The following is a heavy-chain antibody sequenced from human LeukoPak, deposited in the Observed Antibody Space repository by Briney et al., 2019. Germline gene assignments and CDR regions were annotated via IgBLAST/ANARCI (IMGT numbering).Heavy chain of an antibody. Sequence: PSETLSLTCTISDDSIYDYYWSWLRQPPGQGLEWIGYIYYSGSTNYNPSLESRVTISVDTPKNQFSLNLSAVTAADTAVYYCASVLFSGGRTQDHGDPTFDYWGQGILVTVSS. CDR3: ASVLFSGGRTQDHGDPTFDY. D-gene: IGHD3-10*01. V-gene: IGHV4-59*01. CDR1: DDSIYDYY. J-gene: IGHJ4*02. CDR2: IYYSGST.